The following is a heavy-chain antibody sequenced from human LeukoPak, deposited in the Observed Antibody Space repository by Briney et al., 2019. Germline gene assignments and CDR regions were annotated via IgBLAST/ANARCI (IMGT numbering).Heavy chain of an antibody. CDR1: GFTFSSYS. J-gene: IGHJ4*02. CDR2: ISSSSSSI. Sequence: GGSLRLSCAASGFTFSSYSMDWVRQAPGKGLEWVSYISSSSSSIYYADSVKGRFTISRDNAKNSLYLQMSSLRAEDTAVYYCARDPGYCTSTICPFDYWGQGTLVTVSS. D-gene: IGHD2-2*01. V-gene: IGHV3-48*04. CDR3: ARDPGYCTSTICPFDY.